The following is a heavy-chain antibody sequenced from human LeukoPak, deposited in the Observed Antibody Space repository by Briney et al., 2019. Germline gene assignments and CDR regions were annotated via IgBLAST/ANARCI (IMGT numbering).Heavy chain of an antibody. CDR1: GFTVSSNY. J-gene: IGHJ4*02. Sequence: PGGSLRLSCAASGFTVSSNYMSWVRQAPGKGLEWVSVIYSGGSTYYADSVKGRFTISRDNSKNTLYLQMNSLRAEDTAVYYCAKLNIAVAGTDYFDYWGQGTLVTVSS. V-gene: IGHV3-66*02. CDR2: IYSGGST. CDR3: AKLNIAVAGTDYFDY. D-gene: IGHD6-19*01.